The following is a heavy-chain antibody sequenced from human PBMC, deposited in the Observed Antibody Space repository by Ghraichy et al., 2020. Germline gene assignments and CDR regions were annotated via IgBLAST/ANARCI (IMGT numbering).Heavy chain of an antibody. Sequence: SETLSLTCTVSGDSISSYYWSWIRQPPGKGLEWIGYIYYSGSTNYNPSLKSRVTISLDTSKNQFSLKLSSVTAADTAVYYCARDRGSSWNMDVWGQGTTVTVSS. CDR1: GDSISSYY. CDR3: ARDRGSSWNMDV. V-gene: IGHV4-59*01. J-gene: IGHJ6*02. D-gene: IGHD6-13*01. CDR2: IYYSGST.